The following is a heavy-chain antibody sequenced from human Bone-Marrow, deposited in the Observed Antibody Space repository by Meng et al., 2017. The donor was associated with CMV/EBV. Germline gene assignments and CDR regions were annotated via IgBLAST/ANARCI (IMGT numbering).Heavy chain of an antibody. Sequence: SLKISCAAPGFTFDDYAMHWVRQAPGKGLEWVSGISWNSGSIGYADSVKGRFTISRDNAKNSLYLQMNSLRAEDTALYYCAKTHCSSTSCKGHYFDYWGQGTLVTVSS. D-gene: IGHD2-2*01. CDR1: GFTFDDYA. J-gene: IGHJ4*02. CDR2: ISWNSGSI. V-gene: IGHV3-9*01. CDR3: AKTHCSSTSCKGHYFDY.